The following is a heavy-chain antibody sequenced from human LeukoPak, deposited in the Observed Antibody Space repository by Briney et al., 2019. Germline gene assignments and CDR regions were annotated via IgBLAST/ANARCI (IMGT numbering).Heavy chain of an antibody. Sequence: GRSLRLSCAASGFTFDDYAMHWVRQAPGKGLEWVSGISWNSGSIGYADSVKGRFTISRDNAKNSLYLQMNSLRAEDTALYYCAKDMRLRDYYGSGRPYYGMDVWGQGTTVTVSS. J-gene: IGHJ6*02. V-gene: IGHV3-9*01. CDR2: ISWNSGSI. CDR3: AKDMRLRDYYGSGRPYYGMDV. CDR1: GFTFDDYA. D-gene: IGHD3-10*01.